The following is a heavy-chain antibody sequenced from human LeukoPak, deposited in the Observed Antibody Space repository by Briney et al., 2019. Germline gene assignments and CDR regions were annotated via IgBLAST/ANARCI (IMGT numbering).Heavy chain of an antibody. V-gene: IGHV4-31*03. Sequence: PSETLSLTCTVSGGSISSGGSYWSWIRQHPGKGLEWIGYIYYSGSTYYNPSLKSRVTISVDTSKNQFSLKLSSVTAADTAVYYCAREPHIAAASTFDYWGQGTLVTVSS. CDR3: AREPHIAAASTFDY. CDR2: IYYSGST. D-gene: IGHD6-13*01. J-gene: IGHJ4*02. CDR1: GGSISSGGSY.